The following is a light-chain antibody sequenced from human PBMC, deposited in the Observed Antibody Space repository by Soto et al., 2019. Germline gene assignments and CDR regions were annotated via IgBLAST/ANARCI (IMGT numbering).Light chain of an antibody. CDR3: QQYNNWPPNT. V-gene: IGKV3-11*01. J-gene: IGKJ5*01. CDR1: QSVSSY. CDR2: DAS. Sequence: IVLPQSIAPLSLSPGERATLSCRASQSVSSYLAWYQQKPGQAPRLLIYDASNRATGIPARFSGSGSGTDFTLTISSLEPEDFAVYYCQQYNNWPPNTFGQGTRLEIK.